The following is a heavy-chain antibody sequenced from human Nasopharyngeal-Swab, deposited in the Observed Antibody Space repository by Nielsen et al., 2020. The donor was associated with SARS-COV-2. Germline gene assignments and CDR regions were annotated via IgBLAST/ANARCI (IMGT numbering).Heavy chain of an antibody. D-gene: IGHD2-21*01. CDR3: AKDRVVLLRPYYYYGMDV. CDR1: GFTFSSYA. V-gene: IGHV3-23*01. Sequence: GESLKISCAASGFTFSSYAMSWVRQAPGKGLEWVSVISGSGDSTYYADSVKGRFTISRDNSKNTLYLQMNSLRAEDTVVYYCAKDRVVLLRPYYYYGMDVWGQGTTVTVSS. J-gene: IGHJ6*02. CDR2: ISGSGDST.